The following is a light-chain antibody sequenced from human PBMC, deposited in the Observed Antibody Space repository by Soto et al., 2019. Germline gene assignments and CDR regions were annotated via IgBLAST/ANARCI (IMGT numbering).Light chain of an antibody. CDR3: LQDYNYPRT. J-gene: IGKJ1*01. CDR2: VAS. CDR1: QSISNW. Sequence: IHMTYSPSTVSPSLEERGTSTCRASQSISNWLAWYQQKPGKAPKLLIYVASSLQSGVPSRFSGSGSGTDFTLTISSLQPEDFATYYCLQDYNYPRTFGQGTKVDIK. V-gene: IGKV1-6*01.